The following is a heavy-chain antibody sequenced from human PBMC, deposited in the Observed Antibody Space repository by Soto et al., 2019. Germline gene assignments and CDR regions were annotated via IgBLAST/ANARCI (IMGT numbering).Heavy chain of an antibody. V-gene: IGHV1-46*01. J-gene: IGHJ6*02. CDR3: ARDGGYCSSTSCYTYYYYGMDV. CDR1: GYTFTSYY. Sequence: ASVKVSCKASGYTFTSYYMHWVRQAPGQGLEWMGIINPSGGSTSYAQKFQGRVTMTRDTSTSTVYMELSSLRSEDTAVYYCARDGGYCSSTSCYTYYYYGMDVWGQGTTVTVPS. D-gene: IGHD2-2*02. CDR2: INPSGGST.